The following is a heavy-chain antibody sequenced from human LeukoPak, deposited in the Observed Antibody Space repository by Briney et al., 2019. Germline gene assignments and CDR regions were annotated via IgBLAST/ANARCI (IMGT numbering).Heavy chain of an antibody. CDR2: IYYSGST. D-gene: IGHD1-7*01. V-gene: IGHV4-59*01. Sequence: PSETPSLTCTVSGGSISSYYWSWIRQPPGKGLEWIGYIYYSGSTNYNPSLKSRVTISVDTSKNQFSLKLSFVTAADTAVYYCARDNWNYGSSMDVWGQGTTVTVSS. CDR3: ARDNWNYGSSMDV. CDR1: GGSISSYY. J-gene: IGHJ6*02.